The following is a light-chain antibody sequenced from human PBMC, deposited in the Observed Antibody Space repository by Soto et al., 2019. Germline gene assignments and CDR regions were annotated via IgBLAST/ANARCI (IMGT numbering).Light chain of an antibody. J-gene: IGLJ1*01. CDR2: EVS. V-gene: IGLV2-14*01. Sequence: QSALTQPASVSGSPGQSITTSCTGSSSDVGGYNSVSWYQQNPGKAPKLMIYEVSNRPSGVSNRFSGSKSGNTASLTISGLQAEDEADYYCSSYASSSALDYVFGTGTKVTVL. CDR3: SSYASSSALDYV. CDR1: SSDVGGYNS.